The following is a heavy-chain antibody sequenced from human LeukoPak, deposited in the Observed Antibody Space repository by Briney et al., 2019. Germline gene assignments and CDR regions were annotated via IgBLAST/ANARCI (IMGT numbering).Heavy chain of an antibody. CDR2: IYTSGNA. CDR1: GGSISSFY. J-gene: IGHJ4*02. CDR3: ARDYSENAYPYYFDY. V-gene: IGHV4-4*07. Sequence: SETLSLTCTVSGGSISSFYWNWIRQPAGKGLEWIGRIYTSGNANYNPSLKSRVTMSVDTSKNQFSLTLNSVTAADTAVYYCARDYSENAYPYYFDYWGQGTLVTVSS. D-gene: IGHD2-21*01.